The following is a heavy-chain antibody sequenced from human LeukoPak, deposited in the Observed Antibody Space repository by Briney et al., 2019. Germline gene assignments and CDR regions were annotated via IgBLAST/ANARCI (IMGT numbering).Heavy chain of an antibody. D-gene: IGHD5/OR15-5a*01. J-gene: IGHJ3*02. CDR1: GFTYSNYD. CDR3: VRGGIRVSGIDAFDI. CDR2: IGIADDT. Sequence: PGGSLRLSCAASGFTYSNYDMHWVRQGPGGGLEWVSAIGIADDTHYADSVKGRFTISRENARNSLHLQINSLRDGDTAVYYCVRGGIRVSGIDAFDIWGQGTVVTVSS. V-gene: IGHV3-13*01.